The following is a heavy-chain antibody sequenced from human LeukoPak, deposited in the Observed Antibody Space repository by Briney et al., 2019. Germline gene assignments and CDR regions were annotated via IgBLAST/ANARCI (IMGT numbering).Heavy chain of an antibody. Sequence: GGSLRLSCAASGFTFSSYAMSWVRQAPGKGLEWVSAIRGSGGGTKYGDSVKGRFTISRDNSKNTLYLQMNSLRAEDTAVYYCARASRPFDYWGQGTLVTVSS. CDR2: IRGSGGGT. CDR1: GFTFSSYA. J-gene: IGHJ4*02. V-gene: IGHV3-23*01. CDR3: ARASRPFDY.